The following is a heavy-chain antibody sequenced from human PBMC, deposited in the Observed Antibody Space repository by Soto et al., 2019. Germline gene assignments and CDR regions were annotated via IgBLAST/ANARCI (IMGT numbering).Heavy chain of an antibody. D-gene: IGHD3-22*01. J-gene: IGHJ5*02. Sequence: QVQLVQSGAEVKKPGASVKVSCKTSGYSFTTYGISWVRQAPGQGLEWMGWISSYNGKTNYAQKHQGRLTMTTDTSTSTVYMELRSLTSDDTAVYYCARDTPHRRDSSEIDPWGQGTLVTFSS. CDR3: ARDTPHRRDSSEIDP. V-gene: IGHV1-18*01. CDR2: ISSYNGKT. CDR1: GYSFTTYG.